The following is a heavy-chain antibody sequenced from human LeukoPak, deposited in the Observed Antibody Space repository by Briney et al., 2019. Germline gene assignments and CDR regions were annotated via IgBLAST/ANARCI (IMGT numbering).Heavy chain of an antibody. CDR3: ARHGPTYFYDSSGVFDV. D-gene: IGHD3-22*01. CDR2: IDPSDSYT. J-gene: IGHJ3*01. V-gene: IGHV5-10-1*01. CDR1: GYTFIHYW. Sequence: GESLRISCQTSGYTFIHYWISWVRQVPGKGLEWMGRIDPSDSYTNYGPPFQGHITISADRSLNTSYLQWSGLKASDTAMYFCARHGPTYFYDSSGVFDVWGRGTMVIVSS.